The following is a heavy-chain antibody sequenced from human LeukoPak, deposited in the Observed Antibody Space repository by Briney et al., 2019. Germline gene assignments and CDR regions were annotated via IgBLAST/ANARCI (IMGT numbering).Heavy chain of an antibody. CDR1: GDSVSINSAA. Sequence: SQTLSLTCAISGDSVSINSAACNWIRQSPSRGLEWLGRTYYRAKWYNDYAVSVKSRITTTPDTSNNQFSLQLNSVPPEDTAVYYCARDRYGSGSYFDYWGQGTLVTVSS. D-gene: IGHD3-10*01. V-gene: IGHV6-1*01. CDR3: ARDRYGSGSYFDY. J-gene: IGHJ4*02. CDR2: TYYRAKWYN.